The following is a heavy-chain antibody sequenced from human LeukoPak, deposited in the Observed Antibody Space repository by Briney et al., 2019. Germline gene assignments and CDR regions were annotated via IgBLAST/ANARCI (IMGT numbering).Heavy chain of an antibody. CDR3: ARASEICSSTSCCSRFDY. Sequence: PSETLSLTCAVYGGSFSGYYWSWIRQPPGKGLEWIGEINHSGSTNYNPSLESRVTISVDTSKNQFSLKLSSVTAADTAVYYCARASEICSSTSCCSRFDYWGQGTLVTVSS. J-gene: IGHJ4*02. D-gene: IGHD2-2*01. V-gene: IGHV4-34*01. CDR2: INHSGST. CDR1: GGSFSGYY.